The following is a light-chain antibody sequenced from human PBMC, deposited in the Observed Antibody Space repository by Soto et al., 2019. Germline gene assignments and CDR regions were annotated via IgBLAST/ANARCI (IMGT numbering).Light chain of an antibody. CDR3: QSYDSSLSGVV. J-gene: IGLJ2*01. CDR1: SSNIGAGYN. Sequence: QLVLTQPTSVSGATGQRVTISCTGSSSNIGAGYNVHWYQQLPGTAPKLLIYGNSNRPSGVPDRFSGSKSGTSASLAITGLQAEDEADYYCQSYDSSLSGVVFGGGTKLTVL. CDR2: GNS. V-gene: IGLV1-40*01.